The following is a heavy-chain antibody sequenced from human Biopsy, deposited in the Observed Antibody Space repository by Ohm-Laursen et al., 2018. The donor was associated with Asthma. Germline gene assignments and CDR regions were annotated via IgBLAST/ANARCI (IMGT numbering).Heavy chain of an antibody. V-gene: IGHV1-2*06. CDR2: INPNSGGT. D-gene: IGHD6-13*01. Sequence: ESSVKVSCNASGYTFIGCHIHWMRQAPGQGLEWMGRINPNSGGTNYAQKFQGRVTMTRDTSISTAYMEVSRLRSDDTAVYYCARGQKSAGDRWFDPWGQGTLVTVSS. CDR1: GYTFIGCH. J-gene: IGHJ5*02. CDR3: ARGQKSAGDRWFDP.